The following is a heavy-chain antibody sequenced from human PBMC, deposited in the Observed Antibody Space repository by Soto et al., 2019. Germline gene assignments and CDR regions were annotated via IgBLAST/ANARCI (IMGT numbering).Heavy chain of an antibody. CDR3: ARDVAMIVVVIDIDH. Sequence: QVQLVESGGGVVQPGGSVRLSCAASGFTFSYYAMHWVRQAPGKGLEWLAVISHDGSNKYYADSVKGRFTISRDNSKNTRYLQMNSLRAEDTAIYYCARDVAMIVVVIDIDHWGQGSLVTVSS. CDR2: ISHDGSNK. J-gene: IGHJ4*02. V-gene: IGHV3-30-3*01. D-gene: IGHD3-22*01. CDR1: GFTFSYYA.